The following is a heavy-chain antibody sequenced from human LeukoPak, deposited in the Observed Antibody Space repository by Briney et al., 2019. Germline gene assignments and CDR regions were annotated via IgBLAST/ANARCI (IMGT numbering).Heavy chain of an antibody. V-gene: IGHV3-7*03. CDR1: GFTFSSYW. J-gene: IGHJ4*02. CDR2: IKQDGSEK. Sequence: GGSLRLSCAASGFTFSSYWMSGVRQAPGKGLEWVANIKQDGSEKYYVDSVKGRFSISRDNAKNSLYLQMNSLRAEDTAVYYCAREDYDILTGYYTFDYWGQGTLVTVSS. D-gene: IGHD3-9*01. CDR3: AREDYDILTGYYTFDY.